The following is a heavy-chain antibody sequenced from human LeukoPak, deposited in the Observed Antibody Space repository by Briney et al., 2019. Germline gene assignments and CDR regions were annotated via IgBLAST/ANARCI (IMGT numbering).Heavy chain of an antibody. CDR3: ARDRWLRPYYFDY. Sequence: GASVKVSCKASGYTFTSYAMHWVRQAPGQRLEWMGWINAGNGNTKYSQKFQGRDTITRDTSAGTAHMELSSLRSEDTAVYYCARDRWLRPYYFDYWGQGTLVTVSS. V-gene: IGHV1-3*01. D-gene: IGHD5-12*01. CDR1: GYTFTSYA. CDR2: INAGNGNT. J-gene: IGHJ4*02.